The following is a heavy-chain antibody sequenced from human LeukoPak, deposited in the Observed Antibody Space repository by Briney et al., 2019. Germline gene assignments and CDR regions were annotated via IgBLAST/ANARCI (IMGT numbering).Heavy chain of an antibody. Sequence: GGSLRLSCAASGFTFNSYAMSWVRQAPGKGLEWVSAISGSGGSTYYADSVKGRFTISRDNSKNTLYLQMNSLRAEDTAVYYCAKASDILTGYSFKWFDPWGQGTLVTVSS. CDR2: ISGSGGST. CDR3: AKASDILTGYSFKWFDP. CDR1: GFTFNSYA. V-gene: IGHV3-23*01. D-gene: IGHD3-9*01. J-gene: IGHJ5*02.